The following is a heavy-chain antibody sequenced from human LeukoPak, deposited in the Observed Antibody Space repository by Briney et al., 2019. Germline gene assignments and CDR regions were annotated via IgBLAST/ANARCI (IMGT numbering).Heavy chain of an antibody. Sequence: GESLKISCEGSGYTFTNYWIGWVRQIPGRGLEWMGIIYPGDSDTRYCPSFQGQVTISADKYISTAYLQWSSLKASDNAMYYCVRVSGGNQPDYWGQGTLVTVSS. V-gene: IGHV5-51*01. CDR3: VRVSGGNQPDY. CDR1: GYTFTNYW. D-gene: IGHD4-23*01. J-gene: IGHJ4*02. CDR2: IYPGDSDT.